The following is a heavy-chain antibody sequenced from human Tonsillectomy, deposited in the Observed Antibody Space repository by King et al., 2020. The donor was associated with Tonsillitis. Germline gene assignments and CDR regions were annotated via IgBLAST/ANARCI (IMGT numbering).Heavy chain of an antibody. CDR2: ISSDGRNK. J-gene: IGHJ4*02. CDR3: ARDPERGYHFDY. CDR1: GFSFSSFA. Sequence: VQLVESGGGVVRPGRSLRLSCVASGFSFSSFAIHWVRQAPGKGLEWVAVISSDGRNKYYGDSVKGRFTISRDNSKNTLYMQMNSLRAEDTAVYFCARDPERGYHFDYWGQGNLVTVSS. V-gene: IGHV3-33*05. D-gene: IGHD5-18*01.